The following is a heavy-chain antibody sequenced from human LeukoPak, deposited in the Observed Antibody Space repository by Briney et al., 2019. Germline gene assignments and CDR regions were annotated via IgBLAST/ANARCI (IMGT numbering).Heavy chain of an antibody. CDR3: AREKIAYHYDSSGYSDYYYMDV. V-gene: IGHV3-7*01. J-gene: IGHJ6*03. D-gene: IGHD3-22*01. CDR2: IKQDGGEK. Sequence: GGSLRLSCAASEFTFSSYWMTWVRQAPGKGLEWVANIKQDGGEKYYVDSAKGRFTISRDNARNSLYLQMNSLRAEDTAVYYCAREKIAYHYDSSGYSDYYYMDVWGKGTTVTISS. CDR1: EFTFSSYW.